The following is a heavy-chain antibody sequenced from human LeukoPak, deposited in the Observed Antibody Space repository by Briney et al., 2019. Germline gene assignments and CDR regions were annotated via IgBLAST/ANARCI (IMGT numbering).Heavy chain of an antibody. J-gene: IGHJ5*02. CDR1: GYTFTSYG. CDR3: ARARVTMVRGPMGGSWFDP. Sequence: ASVKVSCKASGYTFTSYGISWVRQAPGQRLEWMGWINAGNGNTKYSQEFQGRVTITRDTSISTAYMELSRLRSDDTAVYYCARARVTMVRGPMGGSWFDPWGQGTLVTVSS. D-gene: IGHD3-10*01. CDR2: INAGNGNT. V-gene: IGHV1-18*01.